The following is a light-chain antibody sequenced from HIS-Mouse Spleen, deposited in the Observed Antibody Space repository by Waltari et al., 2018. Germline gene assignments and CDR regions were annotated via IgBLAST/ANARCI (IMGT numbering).Light chain of an antibody. CDR2: SNN. CDR1: SSNIGRTT. Sequence: QSVLTQPPSASGTPGQRVTISCSGSSSNIGRTTVNWYQQLPGTAPKLLIYSNNQRPSGVPDRFSGSKSGTSASLAISGLQSEDEADYYCAAWDDSLNGNYVFGTGTKVTVL. J-gene: IGLJ1*01. CDR3: AAWDDSLNGNYV. V-gene: IGLV1-44*01.